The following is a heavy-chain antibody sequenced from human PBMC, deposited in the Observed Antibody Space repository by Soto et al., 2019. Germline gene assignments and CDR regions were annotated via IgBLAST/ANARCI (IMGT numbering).Heavy chain of an antibody. V-gene: IGHV3-11*01. CDR2: ISSSGSTI. J-gene: IGHJ4*02. CDR3: AREVVVHAAIIDY. CDR1: GFTFNDYY. D-gene: IGHD2-2*02. Sequence: QVQLVESGGGLVKPGGSLRLSCAASGFTFNDYYMSWIRQAPGKGLEWVSDISSSGSTIYYADSVKGRFTISRDNAKNTRYMQMNSLRAEDTAVYYCAREVVVHAAIIDYWGQGTLVTVSS.